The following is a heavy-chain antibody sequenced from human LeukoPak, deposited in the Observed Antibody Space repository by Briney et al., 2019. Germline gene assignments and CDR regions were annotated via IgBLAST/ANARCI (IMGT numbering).Heavy chain of an antibody. J-gene: IGHJ4*02. CDR2: TYYRSKWYN. CDR3: ARLGIAAAGDLDY. D-gene: IGHD6-13*01. Sequence: SQTLSLTCAISGDSVSSNSAAWNWIRQSPSRGLEWLGRTYYRSKWYNDYAVSVESRITINPDTSKNQFSLKLSSVTAADTAVYYCARLGIAAAGDLDYWGQGTLVTVSS. CDR1: GDSVSSNSAA. V-gene: IGHV6-1*01.